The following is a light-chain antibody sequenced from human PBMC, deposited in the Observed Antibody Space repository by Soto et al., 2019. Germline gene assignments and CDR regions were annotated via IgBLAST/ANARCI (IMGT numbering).Light chain of an antibody. CDR3: QQSYSTPRT. CDR1: QSISSY. V-gene: IGKV1-39*01. Sequence: DIQMTQSPSSVYESVGDRVTITCRASQSISSYLNWYQQKPGKAPDLLIYAASSLQSGVPSRFSGSGSGTDFTLTISSLRPEDFATYYCQQSYSTPRTFGQGTKVDI. CDR2: AAS. J-gene: IGKJ1*01.